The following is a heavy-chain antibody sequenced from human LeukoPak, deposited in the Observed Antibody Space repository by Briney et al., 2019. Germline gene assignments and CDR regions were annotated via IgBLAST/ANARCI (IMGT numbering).Heavy chain of an antibody. D-gene: IGHD6-19*01. Sequence: GASVKVPCKASGYTFTSYGISWVRQAPGQGLEWMGWISAYNGNTNYAQKLQGRVTMTTDTSTSTAYMELRSLRSDDTAIYYCARDISTSGVAGFDSWGQGTLVTVSS. CDR2: ISAYNGNT. J-gene: IGHJ4*02. CDR1: GYTFTSYG. V-gene: IGHV1-18*01. CDR3: ARDISTSGVAGFDS.